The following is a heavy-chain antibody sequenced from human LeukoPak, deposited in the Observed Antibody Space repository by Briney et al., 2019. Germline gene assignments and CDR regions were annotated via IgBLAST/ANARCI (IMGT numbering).Heavy chain of an antibody. CDR2: INPNSGGT. CDR1: GYTFTGYY. J-gene: IGHJ4*02. D-gene: IGHD3-10*01. Sequence: ASVRVSCKASGYTFTGYYMHWVRQAPGQGLEWMGWINPNSGGTNYAQKFQGRVTMTRDTSISTAYMELSRLRSDDTAVYYCARPLRITMVRGVMVYWGQGTLVTVSS. CDR3: ARPLRITMVRGVMVY. V-gene: IGHV1-2*02.